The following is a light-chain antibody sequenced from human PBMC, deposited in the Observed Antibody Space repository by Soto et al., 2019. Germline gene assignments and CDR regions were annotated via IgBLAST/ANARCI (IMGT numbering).Light chain of an antibody. V-gene: IGKV1-9*01. CDR3: QQLNSYPRT. CDR1: QAISSY. CDR2: AAS. J-gene: IGKJ4*01. Sequence: IQLTQFPSSLFPPVGDRVTIPCLASQAISSYLAWYQQKPGKAPNLLIYAASTLQSGVPSRFSGGGSGTDFTLTISSLQPEDFATYYCQQLNSYPRTFGGGTKVDIK.